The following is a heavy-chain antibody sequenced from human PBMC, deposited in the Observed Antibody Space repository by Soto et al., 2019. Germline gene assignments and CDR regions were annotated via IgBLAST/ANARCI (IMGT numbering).Heavy chain of an antibody. CDR3: AKEMYYDILTARYYYYGMDV. V-gene: IGHV3-30*18. D-gene: IGHD3-9*01. CDR2: ISYDGSNK. J-gene: IGHJ6*02. Sequence: QVQLVESGGGVVQPGRSLRLSCAASGFTFSSYGMHWVRQAPGKGLEWVAVISYDGSNKYYADSVKGRFTISRDNSKNTLYLQMNSLRAEDTAVYYCAKEMYYDILTARYYYYGMDVWGQGTTVTVSS. CDR1: GFTFSSYG.